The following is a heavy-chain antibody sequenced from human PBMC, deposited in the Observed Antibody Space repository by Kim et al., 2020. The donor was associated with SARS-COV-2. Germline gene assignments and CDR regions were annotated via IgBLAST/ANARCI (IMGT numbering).Heavy chain of an antibody. CDR3: ARGTRSYQYYYGMDV. Sequence: GGSLRLSCAASGFTFDDYGMSWVRQAPGKGLEWVSGINWNGGSTGYADSVKGRFTISRDNAKNSLYLQMNSLRAEDTALYHCARGTRSYQYYYGMDVWGQGTTVTVSS. CDR2: INWNGGST. CDR1: GFTFDDYG. D-gene: IGHD3-16*02. V-gene: IGHV3-20*01. J-gene: IGHJ6*02.